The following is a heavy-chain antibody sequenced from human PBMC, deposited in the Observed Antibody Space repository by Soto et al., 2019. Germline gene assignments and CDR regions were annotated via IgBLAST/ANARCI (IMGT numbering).Heavy chain of an antibody. J-gene: IGHJ4*02. D-gene: IGHD3-22*01. CDR1: GFTIDDYG. V-gene: IGHV3-21*01. CDR2: ISSSSSYI. Sequence: PGGSLRLSCATSGFTIDDYGMSWVRQAPGKGLEWVSSISSSSSYIYYADSVKGRFTISRDNAKNSLYLQMNSLRAEDTAVYYCVIVVVNLDYWGQGTLVTVSS. CDR3: VIVVVNLDY.